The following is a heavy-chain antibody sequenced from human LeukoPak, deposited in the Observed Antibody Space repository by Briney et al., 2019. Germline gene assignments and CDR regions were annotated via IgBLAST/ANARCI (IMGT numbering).Heavy chain of an antibody. D-gene: IGHD3-3*01. Sequence: PGGSLRLSCAASRFTFSDYGMTWVRQAPGKGLEWVSSISGRGFDTYYADSVKGRFTISRDNSKNTLYLQMNSLRAEDTAVYYCAKPVRLFITIFGVVSEYFQHWGQGTLVTVSS. CDR2: ISGRGFDT. CDR1: RFTFSDYG. CDR3: AKPVRLFITIFGVVSEYFQH. V-gene: IGHV3-23*01. J-gene: IGHJ1*01.